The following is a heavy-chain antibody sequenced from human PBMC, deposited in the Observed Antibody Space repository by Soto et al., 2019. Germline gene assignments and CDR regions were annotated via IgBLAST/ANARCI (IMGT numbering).Heavy chain of an antibody. CDR2: INHSGST. CDR3: ARCKVRSFYYGSERYAFDI. D-gene: IGHD3-10*01. J-gene: IGHJ3*02. CDR1: GGSFSGYY. V-gene: IGHV4-34*01. Sequence: PSETLSHSCGGYGGSFSGYYWSGSRHPPGKGLEWIGEINHSGSTNYNPSLKSRVTISVDTSKNQFSLKLSSVTAADTAVDYCARCKVRSFYYGSERYAFDIWGQGTTVTVS.